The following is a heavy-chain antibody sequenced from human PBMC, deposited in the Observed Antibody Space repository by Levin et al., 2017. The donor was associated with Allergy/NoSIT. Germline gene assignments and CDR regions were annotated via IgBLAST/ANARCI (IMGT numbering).Heavy chain of an antibody. J-gene: IGHJ1*01. D-gene: IGHD2-15*01. CDR3: ARTSTYCSGGSCYFHH. Sequence: PSETLSLTCTVSGGSISRTSYYWGWIRQPPGKGLEWIGSMYYSGSTYYNPSLKSRVTISVDTSKNQFSLQLSSVTAADTAVYYCARTSTYCSGGSCYFHHWGQGTLVTVSS. V-gene: IGHV4-39*01. CDR1: GGSISRTSYY. CDR2: MYYSGST.